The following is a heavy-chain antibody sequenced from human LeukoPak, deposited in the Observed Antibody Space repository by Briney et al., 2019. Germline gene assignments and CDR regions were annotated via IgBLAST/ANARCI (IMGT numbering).Heavy chain of an antibody. CDR1: GYTFTSYA. D-gene: IGHD6-19*01. CDR3: LIAVAGTGFDY. V-gene: IGHV7-4-1*02. CDR2: INTNTGNP. Sequence: ASVKVPCKASGYTFTSYAMNWVRQAPGQGLEWMGWINTNTGNPTYAQGFTGRFVFSLDTSVSTAYLQISSLKAEDTAVYYCLIAVAGTGFDYWGQGTLVTVSS. J-gene: IGHJ4*02.